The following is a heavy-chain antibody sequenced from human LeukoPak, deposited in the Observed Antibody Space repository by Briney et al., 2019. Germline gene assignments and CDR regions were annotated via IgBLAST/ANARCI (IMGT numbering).Heavy chain of an antibody. CDR1: GFTFSSYA. J-gene: IGHJ4*02. Sequence: PGGSLRLSCAASGFTFSSYAMSWVRQAPGKGLEWVSVIYSDGSTYYADSVKGRFTISRDNSKNTLYLQMNSLRAEDTAVYYCARDSSSQLAFDYWGQGTLVTVSS. CDR3: ARDSSSQLAFDY. CDR2: IYSDGST. D-gene: IGHD6-13*01. V-gene: IGHV3-66*01.